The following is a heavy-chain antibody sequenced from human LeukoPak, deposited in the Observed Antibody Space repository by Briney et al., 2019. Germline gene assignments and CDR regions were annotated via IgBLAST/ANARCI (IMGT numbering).Heavy chain of an antibody. CDR3: AAVSGSYTLLDC. J-gene: IGHJ4*02. D-gene: IGHD1-26*01. Sequence: SVKVSCKASGYTLTDLSMHWVRQASGKGLEWMGGIDPDDGETIYAPKFQGRVTMTEDTPTDTAYLELSGLRSDDTAVYYCAAVSGSYTLLDCWGQGTPVTVSS. CDR2: IDPDDGET. V-gene: IGHV1-24*01. CDR1: GYTLTDLS.